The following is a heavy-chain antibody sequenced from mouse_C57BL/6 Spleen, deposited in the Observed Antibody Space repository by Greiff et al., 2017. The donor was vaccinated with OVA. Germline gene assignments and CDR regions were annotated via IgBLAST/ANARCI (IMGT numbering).Heavy chain of an antibody. V-gene: IGHV1-64*01. CDR2: IHPNSGST. CDR3: ATDSSGTRGYFDY. Sequence: QVHVKQPGAELVKPGASVKLSCKASGYTFTSYWMHWVKQRPGQGLEWIGMIHPNSGSTNYNEKFKSKATLTVDKSSSTAYMQLSSLTSEDSAVYYCATDSSGTRGYFDYWGQGTTLTVSS. D-gene: IGHD3-2*02. J-gene: IGHJ2*01. CDR1: GYTFTSYW.